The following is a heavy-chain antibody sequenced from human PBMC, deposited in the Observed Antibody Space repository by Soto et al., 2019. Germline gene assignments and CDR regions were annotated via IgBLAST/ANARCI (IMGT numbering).Heavy chain of an antibody. CDR1: GGSISSSSYY. CDR3: ARLPGDTMIAYNHGAGQTQTWFDP. V-gene: IGHV4-39*01. J-gene: IGHJ5*02. CDR2: IYYSGST. D-gene: IGHD3-22*01. Sequence: QLQLQESGPGLVKPSETLSLTCTVSGGSISSSSYYWGWIRQPPGKGLEWIGSIYYSGSTYYNPSLKSRVTISVDTSKNQFSLKLSSVTAADTAVYYCARLPGDTMIAYNHGAGQTQTWFDPWGQGTLVTVSS.